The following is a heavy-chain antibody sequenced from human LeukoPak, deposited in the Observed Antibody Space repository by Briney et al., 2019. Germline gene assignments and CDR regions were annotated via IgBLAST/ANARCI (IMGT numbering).Heavy chain of an antibody. J-gene: IGHJ4*02. V-gene: IGHV1-2*02. D-gene: IGHD6-13*01. CDR1: GYTFTGYY. Sequence: ASVKVSCKASGYTFTGYYMHWVRQAPGQGLEWMGWINPNSGGTSYAQKFQGRVTMTRDTSISTAYMELSRLRSDDTAVYYCAREQRYSSSWYRIAYWGQGTLVTVSS. CDR3: AREQRYSSSWYRIAY. CDR2: INPNSGGT.